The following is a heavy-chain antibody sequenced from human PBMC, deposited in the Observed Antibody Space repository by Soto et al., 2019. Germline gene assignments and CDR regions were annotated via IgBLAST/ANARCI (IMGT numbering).Heavy chain of an antibody. CDR1: GGTFSIYT. CDR3: ARDGRITMVRGATTTVNYYYYLDV. J-gene: IGHJ6*03. CDR2: IIPILGIA. D-gene: IGHD3-10*01. V-gene: IGHV1-69*04. Sequence: SVKVSCKASGGTFSIYTISWVRQAPGQGLEWMGRIIPILGIANYAQKFQGRVTITADKSTSTAYMELSSLRSEDTAVYYCARDGRITMVRGATTTVNYYYYLDVWGKGTTVTVSS.